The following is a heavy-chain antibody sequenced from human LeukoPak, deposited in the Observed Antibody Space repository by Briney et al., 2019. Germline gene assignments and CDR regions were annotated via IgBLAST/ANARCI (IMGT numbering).Heavy chain of an antibody. CDR2: VFYSGGT. CDR1: GGSISSYY. D-gene: IGHD6-19*01. J-gene: IGHJ4*02. V-gene: IGHV4-59*08. Sequence: SETLSLTCTVSGGSISSYYWSWIRQPPGKGLEWIGYVFYSGGTNYNPSLKSRVTISVDTSKNQISLKLTSVTAADTAVYYCARHPSAVAGKTFDCWGQGTLVTVSS. CDR3: ARHPSAVAGKTFDC.